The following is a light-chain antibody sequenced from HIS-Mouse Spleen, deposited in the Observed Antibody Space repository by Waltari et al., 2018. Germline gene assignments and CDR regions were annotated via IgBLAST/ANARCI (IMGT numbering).Light chain of an antibody. CDR2: AAS. J-gene: IGKJ3*01. CDR1: QGISSY. Sequence: AIRMTQSPSSFSESTGDRVTITCRASQGISSYLAWYQQIPGKAPKLLIYAASTLQSGVPSRFSGSGFGTDCTLTISCLQSEDFATYYCQQYYSYPPFTFGPGTKVDIK. CDR3: QQYYSYPPFT. V-gene: IGKV1-8*01.